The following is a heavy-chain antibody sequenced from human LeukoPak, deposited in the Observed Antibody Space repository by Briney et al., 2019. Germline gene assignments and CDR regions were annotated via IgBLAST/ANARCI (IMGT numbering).Heavy chain of an antibody. D-gene: IGHD6-19*01. J-gene: IGHJ5*02. Sequence: VASVKVSCKASGYTFTSYYMHWVRQAPGQGLEWMGIINPSGGSTSYAQKFQGRVTMTRDTSTSTVYMELSSLRSEDTAVYHCARDPLTVAGSTNWFDPWGQGTLVTVSS. V-gene: IGHV1-46*01. CDR2: INPSGGST. CDR1: GYTFTSYY. CDR3: ARDPLTVAGSTNWFDP.